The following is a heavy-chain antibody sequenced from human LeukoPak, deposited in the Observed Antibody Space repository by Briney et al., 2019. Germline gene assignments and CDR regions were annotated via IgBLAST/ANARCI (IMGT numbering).Heavy chain of an antibody. CDR2: IYHSGST. CDR1: GYSISSGYY. Sequence: SETLSLTCAVSGYSISSGYYWGWIRQPPGKGLEWIGSIYHSGSTHYNPSLKSQVTISVDTSKNQFSLKLSSVTAADTAVYYCARSLVVPAAIGSYYFDYWGQGTLVTVSS. D-gene: IGHD2-2*01. J-gene: IGHJ4*02. CDR3: ARSLVVPAAIGSYYFDY. V-gene: IGHV4-38-2*01.